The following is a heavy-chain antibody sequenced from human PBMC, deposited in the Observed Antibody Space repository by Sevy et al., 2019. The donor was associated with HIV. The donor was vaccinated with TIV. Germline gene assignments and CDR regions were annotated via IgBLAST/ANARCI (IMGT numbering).Heavy chain of an antibody. CDR1: GFTFRTYA. J-gene: IGHJ4*02. V-gene: IGHV3-30-3*01. Sequence: GGSLRLSCAASGFTFRTYAFHWVRQAPGRGLEWIGLISSNGDNGLYATSVRGRFTISRDNSMNILYLQRTSLTPDDMAVYYCARGPEWELTSFLSHWGQGTLVTVSS. CDR3: ARGPEWELTSFLSH. D-gene: IGHD1-26*01. CDR2: ISSNGDNG.